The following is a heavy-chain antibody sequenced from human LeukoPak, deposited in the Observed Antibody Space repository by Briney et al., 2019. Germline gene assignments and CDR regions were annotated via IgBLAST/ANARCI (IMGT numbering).Heavy chain of an antibody. CDR2: ISYDGSNK. Sequence: GGSLRLSCAASGFTFSSYGMHWVRQAPGKGLEWVAVISYDGSNKYYADSVKGRFTISRDNSKNTLYLQMNSLRAEDTAVYYCARDFRIYCGGDCNLFDYWGQGTLVTVSS. D-gene: IGHD2-21*02. J-gene: IGHJ4*02. V-gene: IGHV3-30*03. CDR1: GFTFSSYG. CDR3: ARDFRIYCGGDCNLFDY.